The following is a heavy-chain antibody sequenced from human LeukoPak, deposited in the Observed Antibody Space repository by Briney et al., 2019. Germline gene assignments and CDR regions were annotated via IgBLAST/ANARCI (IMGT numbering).Heavy chain of an antibody. D-gene: IGHD5-18*01. Sequence: GASVKVSCKASGGTFSSYTISWVRQAPGQGLEWMGRIIPILGIANYAQKFQGRVTITADKSTSTAYMELSSLRSEDTAMYYCARSPLSFDSYGSPSHAFDIWGQGTMVTVSS. V-gene: IGHV1-69*02. CDR2: IIPILGIA. CDR3: ARSPLSFDSYGSPSHAFDI. CDR1: GGTFSSYT. J-gene: IGHJ3*02.